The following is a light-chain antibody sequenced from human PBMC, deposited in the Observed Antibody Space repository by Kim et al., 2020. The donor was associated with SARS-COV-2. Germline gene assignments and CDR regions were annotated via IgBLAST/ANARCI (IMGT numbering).Light chain of an antibody. CDR1: QSVTSNY. CDR2: GAS. CDR3: QQYGNSTYT. Sequence: LSPGEGATLSCRASQSVTSNYLAWYQQKPGQAPRLLIYGASNRITGIPDRFSGSGSGTDFTLTISRLEPDDFAVYYCQQYGNSTYTFGQGTKLEI. V-gene: IGKV3-20*01. J-gene: IGKJ2*01.